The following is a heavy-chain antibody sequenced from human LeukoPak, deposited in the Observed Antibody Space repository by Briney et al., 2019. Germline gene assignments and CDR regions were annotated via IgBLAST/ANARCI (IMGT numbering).Heavy chain of an antibody. V-gene: IGHV4-34*01. CDR1: GGSFSENY. D-gene: IGHD2-21*01. Sequence: SETLSLTCAVYGGSFSENYWTWIRQPPGKALEWIGEINHSGRTNYNPSLKGRVTISVDSSKNQFSLDLSSVTAADTADYYCARGRGVVVRDWFDYWGQGTLVTVSS. CDR2: INHSGRT. CDR3: ARGRGVVVRDWFDY. J-gene: IGHJ4*02.